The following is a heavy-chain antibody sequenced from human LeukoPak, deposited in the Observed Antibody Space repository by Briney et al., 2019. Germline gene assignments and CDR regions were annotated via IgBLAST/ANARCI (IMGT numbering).Heavy chain of an antibody. Sequence: GGSLRLFCAASGFTLSSHVMSWVRQAPGKGREWVGAISGSGGSTYYADSVKRRFTISRDNSKNTLYLHMNSLRAEDTAVYYCAPPLDYYVSSGHHQGGDWGQGTLVTVSS. CDR2: ISGSGGST. CDR3: APPLDYYVSSGHHQGGD. J-gene: IGHJ4*02. V-gene: IGHV3-23*01. CDR1: GFTLSSHV. D-gene: IGHD3-22*01.